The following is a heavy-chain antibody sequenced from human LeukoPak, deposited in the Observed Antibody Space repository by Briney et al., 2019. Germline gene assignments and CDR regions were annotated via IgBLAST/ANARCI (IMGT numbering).Heavy chain of an antibody. CDR2: INPSGGST. CDR3: ARDPGIFGVVIPSANYYMDV. CDR1: GYTFTSYY. D-gene: IGHD3-3*01. J-gene: IGHJ6*03. Sequence: ASVKVSCKASGYTFTSYYMHWVRQARGKGLEWMGLINPSGGSTSYVQKFQGRVTMTRDMSTSTVYMELSSLRSEDTAVYYCARDPGIFGVVIPSANYYMDVWGEGTTVTVSS. V-gene: IGHV1-46*01.